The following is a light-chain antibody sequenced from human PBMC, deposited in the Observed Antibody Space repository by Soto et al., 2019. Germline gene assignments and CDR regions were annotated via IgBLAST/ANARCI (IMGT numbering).Light chain of an antibody. CDR2: TAS. J-gene: IGKJ5*01. V-gene: IGKV1-5*03. Sequence: DIQMTQSPSTLSASVGDRVTITCRASQSIDDWLAWYQQKPGKAPKLLIYTASSLQSGVPSRFSGSGSGTAFTLTISSLQPDDFATYYCQQYHRYITFGQGTRLEIK. CDR1: QSIDDW. CDR3: QQYHRYIT.